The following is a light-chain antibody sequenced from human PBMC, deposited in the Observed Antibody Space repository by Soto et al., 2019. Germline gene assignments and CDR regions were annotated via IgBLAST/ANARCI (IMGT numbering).Light chain of an antibody. V-gene: IGKV3-20*01. CDR2: GAS. J-gene: IGKJ1*01. CDR1: QSLRSGD. CDR3: HQYCTTART. Sequence: PGERATLSCRASQSLRSGDLACYQQIPGQAPGLLIYGASSRATGIPDGFSGSGSGTDFNLTVSRLAPEDFAVYYCHQYCTTARTFGPGTKVEIK.